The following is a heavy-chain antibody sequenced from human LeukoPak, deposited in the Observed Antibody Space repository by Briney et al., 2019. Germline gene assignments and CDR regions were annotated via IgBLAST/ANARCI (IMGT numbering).Heavy chain of an antibody. D-gene: IGHD1/OR15-1a*01. V-gene: IGHV3-30-3*01. CDR1: GFTFSSYA. CDR2: ISYDGSNK. CDR3: ARSFWRLRNNQANYYMDV. J-gene: IGHJ6*03. Sequence: GGSLRLSCAASGFTFSSYAMHWVRQAPGKGLEWVAVISYDGSNKYYADSVKGRFTISRDNSKNTLYLQMNSLRAEDTAVYYCARSFWRLRNNQANYYMDVWGKGTTVTVSS.